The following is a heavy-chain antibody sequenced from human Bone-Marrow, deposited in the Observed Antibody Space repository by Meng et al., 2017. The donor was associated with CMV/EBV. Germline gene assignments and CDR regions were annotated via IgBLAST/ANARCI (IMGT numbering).Heavy chain of an antibody. CDR2: INPNSGGK. Sequence: ASVKVSCKASGYTFTSYDINWVRQATGQGLGWMGWINPNSGGKNYAQKFQGRVTMTRDTSISTAYMELSRLRSDDTAVFYCARVYCSTTSCYSLDPWGQGTLVTVSS. CDR3: ARVYCSTTSCYSLDP. CDR1: GYTFTSYD. J-gene: IGHJ5*02. V-gene: IGHV1-2*02. D-gene: IGHD2-2*02.